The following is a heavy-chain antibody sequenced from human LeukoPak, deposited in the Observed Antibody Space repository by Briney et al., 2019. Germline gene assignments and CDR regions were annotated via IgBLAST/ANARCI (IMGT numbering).Heavy chain of an antibody. V-gene: IGHV3-23*01. CDR2: ISGSGGST. Sequence: PGGSLRLSCAASGFTFSSCAMSWVRQAPGKGLEWVSAISGSGGSTYYADSVKGRFTISRDNSKNTLYLQMNSPRAEDTAVYYCAKGGIVSVSPFFDYWGQGTLVTVSS. CDR1: GFTFSSCA. J-gene: IGHJ4*02. D-gene: IGHD1-26*01. CDR3: AKGGIVSVSPFFDY.